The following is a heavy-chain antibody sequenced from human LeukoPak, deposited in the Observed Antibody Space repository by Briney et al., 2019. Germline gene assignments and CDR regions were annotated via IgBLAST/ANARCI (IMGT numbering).Heavy chain of an antibody. Sequence: GGSLRLSREVSEFPFSAYAMAWVRQAPGQGLEWVSAIDASGSDTYYTDSVKGRFTISRDNSKNTVYLQMNSLRVEDTAVYYCADYRKPQGLDYWGQGTLVTVSS. CDR2: IDASGSDT. CDR1: EFPFSAYA. D-gene: IGHD1-14*01. J-gene: IGHJ4*02. V-gene: IGHV3-23*01. CDR3: ADYRKPQGLDY.